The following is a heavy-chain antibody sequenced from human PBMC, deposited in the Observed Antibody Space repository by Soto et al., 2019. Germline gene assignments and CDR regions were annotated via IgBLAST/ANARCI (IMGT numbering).Heavy chain of an antibody. Sequence: HVQLEQSGAEVEKPGSSVKVSCKPSGGTFKSYVLNWVRQAPGQGLEWMGGIIPFLGSADYAQKFQDRVTITADESTSTAYLELSSLRSEDSAVYYCAGTQFDTSGYYPSGLELWGQGTLVTVAS. J-gene: IGHJ4*02. V-gene: IGHV1-69*01. CDR1: GGTFKSYV. D-gene: IGHD3-22*01. CDR3: AGTQFDTSGYYPSGLEL. CDR2: IIPFLGSA.